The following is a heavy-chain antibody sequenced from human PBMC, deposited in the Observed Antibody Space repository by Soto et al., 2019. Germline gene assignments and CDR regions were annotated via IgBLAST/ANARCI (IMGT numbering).Heavy chain of an antibody. CDR2: ISGTSDAA. J-gene: IGHJ4*02. V-gene: IGHV3-23*01. CDR1: GFPFSTSA. D-gene: IGHD5-18*01. CDR3: AKGSYGLAPRPEINY. Sequence: EVQLLESGGGLVQPGGSLRLSCAASGFPFSTSAMNWVRQAPGKGLEWVSIISGTSDAAYYAESVKGRFTSSRDNSKNTLYLQMNSLRAEDTAVYYCAKGSYGLAPRPEINYWGQGTLVTVSS.